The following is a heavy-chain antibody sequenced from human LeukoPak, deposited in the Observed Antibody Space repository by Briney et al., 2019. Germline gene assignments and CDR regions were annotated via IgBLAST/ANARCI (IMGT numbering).Heavy chain of an antibody. CDR3: AKGTTVTTWTSYYFDY. D-gene: IGHD4-17*01. CDR2: ISSSSSYI. Sequence: GGSLRLSCAGSGFSFSSYGMHWVRQAPGKGLEWVSSISSSSSYIYYADSVKGRFTISRDNAKNSLYLQMNSLRAEDTALYYCAKGTTVTTWTSYYFDYWGQGTLVTVSS. CDR1: GFSFSSYG. J-gene: IGHJ4*02. V-gene: IGHV3-21*04.